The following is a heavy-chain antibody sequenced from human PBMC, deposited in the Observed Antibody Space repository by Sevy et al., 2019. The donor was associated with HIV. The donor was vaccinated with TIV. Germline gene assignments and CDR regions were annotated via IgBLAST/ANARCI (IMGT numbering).Heavy chain of an antibody. CDR1: GFTFSKAW. V-gene: IGHV3-15*01. CDR2: IKSRADGGTT. CDR3: TTKGDFWSGYQFFEY. Sequence: GGSLRLSCAASGFTFSKAWMTWVRQAPGKGLEWVGRIKSRADGGTTDYAAPVKGRFSISRDDSKNTLYLQMNSLKFEDTAVYYCTTKGDFWSGYQFFEYWGQGTLVTVSS. J-gene: IGHJ4*02. D-gene: IGHD3-3*01.